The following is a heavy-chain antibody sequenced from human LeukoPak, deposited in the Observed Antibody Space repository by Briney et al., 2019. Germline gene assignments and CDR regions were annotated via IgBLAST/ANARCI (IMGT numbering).Heavy chain of an antibody. V-gene: IGHV3-23*01. CDR2: TGVVDDNT. CDR3: TKDLMTGFSSSWYFAY. CDR1: GFTFNGDA. D-gene: IGHD6-13*01. J-gene: IGHJ4*02. Sequence: TGGSLRSSFEGSGFTFNGDASSWGGQAPGKGLHCIAVTGVVDDNTHYAHSVNGRFTISRDNSEKRLFLQMNSLRPDDSALYYCTKDLMTGFSSSWYFAYWGQGTLVTVSS.